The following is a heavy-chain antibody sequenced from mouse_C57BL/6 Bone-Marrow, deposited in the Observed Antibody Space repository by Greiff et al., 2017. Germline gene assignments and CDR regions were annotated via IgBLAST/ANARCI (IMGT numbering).Heavy chain of an antibody. J-gene: IGHJ1*03. D-gene: IGHD2-4*01. CDR1: GYTFTSYW. V-gene: IGHV1-69*01. CDR2: IDPSDSYT. CDR3: ARHYDYDGYFDV. Sequence: VQLQQPGAELVMPVASVKLSCKASGYTFTSYWMHWVKQRPGQGLEWIGEIDPSDSYTNYNQKFKGKSTLTVDKSSSTAYMQLSSLTSEDSAVYYCARHYDYDGYFDVWGTGSTVTVAS.